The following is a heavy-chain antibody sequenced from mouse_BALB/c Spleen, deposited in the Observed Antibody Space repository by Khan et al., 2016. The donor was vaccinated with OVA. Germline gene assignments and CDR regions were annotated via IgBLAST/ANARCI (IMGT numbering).Heavy chain of an antibody. Sequence: VQLQESGPGLVAPSQSLSITCTVSGFSLTSYGVHWVRQPSGKGLEWLVVIWSDGFTTYNSALKSRLSISKDNSKSQIFLTMNSPQTDDPAMYYCARGIYYFGSRYMDYWGQGTSVTVSS. V-gene: IGHV2-6*02. CDR3: ARGIYYFGSRYMDY. D-gene: IGHD1-1*01. CDR1: GFSLTSYG. CDR2: IWSDGFT. J-gene: IGHJ4*01.